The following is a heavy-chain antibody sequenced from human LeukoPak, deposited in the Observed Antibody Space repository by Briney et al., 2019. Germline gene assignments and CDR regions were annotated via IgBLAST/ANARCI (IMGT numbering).Heavy chain of an antibody. Sequence: ASVKVSCKASGYTFTGYYMHWVPQAPGQGLEWMGWINPNSGGTNYAQKFQGRVTMTRDTSISTAYMELSRLRSDDIAVYYCARARYDFWSGYYFDYWGQGTLVTVSS. CDR3: ARARYDFWSGYYFDY. V-gene: IGHV1-2*02. CDR2: INPNSGGT. D-gene: IGHD3-3*01. J-gene: IGHJ4*02. CDR1: GYTFTGYY.